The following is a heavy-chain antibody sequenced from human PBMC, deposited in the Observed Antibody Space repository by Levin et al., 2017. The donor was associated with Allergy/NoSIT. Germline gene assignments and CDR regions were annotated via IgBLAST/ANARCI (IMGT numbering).Heavy chain of an antibody. V-gene: IGHV3-7*03. J-gene: IGHJ4*02. CDR3: ATGQVPKDY. CDR2: IKQHGTER. D-gene: IGHD6-19*01. CDR1: GFSFSNSW. Sequence: LSLPCAASGFSFSNSWITWVRQAPGKGLEWVANIKQHGTERYYVDSVKGRFTISRDDAKNSVSLQMNSLRAEDTAVYYCATGQVPKDYWGQGTLVTVSS.